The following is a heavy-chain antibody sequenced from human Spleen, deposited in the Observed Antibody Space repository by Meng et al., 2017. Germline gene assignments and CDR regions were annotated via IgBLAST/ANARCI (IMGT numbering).Heavy chain of an antibody. D-gene: IGHD3-10*01. V-gene: IGHV4-34*01. CDR2: INGSGST. CDR3: ARDRGAQGMDV. CDR1: GESLSGFY. J-gene: IGHJ6*02. Sequence: VQLPELVQGLLKPSETLSLTCAVYGESLSGFYWTWFRQSPGTGLEWIGEINGSGSTNYDPSLKSRVTISVDTSKNHFSLSLRHVTAADTAVYYCARDRGAQGMDVWGQGTTVTVSS.